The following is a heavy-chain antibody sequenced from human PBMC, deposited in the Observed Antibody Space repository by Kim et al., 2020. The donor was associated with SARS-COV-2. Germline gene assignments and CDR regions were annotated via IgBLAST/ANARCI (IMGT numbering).Heavy chain of an antibody. J-gene: IGHJ6*01. V-gene: IGHV4-59*01. D-gene: IGHD3-9*01. Sequence: SETLSLTCTVSGGSISGFYWSWIRQPPGKGLEWIGYVYHSGSTNYNPSLKSRVTMSADMSKNQVSLRLNPVTAADTAVYYCARVRESSDSAVLTGYNYYYYYMDVWGQGTPVTVSS. CDR2: VYHSGST. CDR3: ARVRESSDSAVLTGYNYYYYYMDV. CDR1: GGSISGFY.